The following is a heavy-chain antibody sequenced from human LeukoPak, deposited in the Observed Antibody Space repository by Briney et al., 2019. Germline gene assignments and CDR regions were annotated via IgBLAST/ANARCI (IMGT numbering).Heavy chain of an antibody. CDR2: VNHSGST. Sequence: PSETLSLTCAVYGGSFSGYYWSWIRQPPGKGVEWIGEVNHSGSTNYNPSLKSRVTMSVDTSKNQFSLKLSSVTAADTAVYYCARGEAAAGPMDYMDVWDTGATVTVSS. V-gene: IGHV4-34*01. J-gene: IGHJ6*03. CDR3: ARGEAAAGPMDYMDV. D-gene: IGHD6-13*01. CDR1: GGSFSGYY.